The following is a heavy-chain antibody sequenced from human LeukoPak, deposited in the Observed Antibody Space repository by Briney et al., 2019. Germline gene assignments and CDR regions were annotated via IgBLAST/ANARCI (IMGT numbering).Heavy chain of an antibody. CDR3: ARVDDFWSGHYYYYYMDV. CDR2: IYYSGST. D-gene: IGHD3-3*01. V-gene: IGHV4-59*11. CDR1: GGSISSHY. Sequence: PSETLSLTCTVSGGSISSHYWGWIRQPPGKGLEWIGYIYYSGSTNYNPSLKSRVTISVDTSKNQFSLKLSSVTAADTAVYYCARVDDFWSGHYYYYYMDVWGKGTTVTVSS. J-gene: IGHJ6*03.